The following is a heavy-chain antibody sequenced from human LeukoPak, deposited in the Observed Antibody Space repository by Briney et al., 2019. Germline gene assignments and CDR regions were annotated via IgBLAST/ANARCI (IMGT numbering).Heavy chain of an antibody. Sequence: GGSLRLSCAGSGFSVSNYYMNWVRQAPGKGLEWVSLIRDSGATFYADSVKGRFTISRDNSKSTIYLQMNRLRVEDTAVYFCARDRAVTQVWVEFDSWGQGTQVTVSS. CDR3: ARDRAVTQVWVEFDS. V-gene: IGHV3-66*03. CDR1: GFSVSNYY. CDR2: IRDSGAT. J-gene: IGHJ5*01. D-gene: IGHD3-16*01.